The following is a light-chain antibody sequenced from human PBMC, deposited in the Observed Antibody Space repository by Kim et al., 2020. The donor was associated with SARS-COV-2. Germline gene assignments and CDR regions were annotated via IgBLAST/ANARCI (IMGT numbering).Light chain of an antibody. V-gene: IGLV3-1*01. CDR2: QDT. CDR1: KLGDKY. J-gene: IGLJ3*02. CDR3: QTWDSDTAV. Sequence: VSPGQTVSITCSGEKLGDKYVCWYHQKPGQSPVLVVYQDTLRPSGIPERFSGSNSGDTAALTISGTQAVDEADYYCQTWDSDTAVFGGGTQLTVL.